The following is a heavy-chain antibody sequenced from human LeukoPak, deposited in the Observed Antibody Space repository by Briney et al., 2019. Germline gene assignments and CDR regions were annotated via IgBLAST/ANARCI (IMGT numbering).Heavy chain of an antibody. V-gene: IGHV1-2*06. CDR1: GYTFTVYF. CDR3: ARELNYDSSGYYFDY. CDR2: INPNSGGT. Sequence: ASVKVSCKASGYTFTVYFMHWVRQAPRQGLEWMGRINPNSGGTNYAQKFQGRVTMTRDTSISTAYMELSRLRSDDTAVYYCARELNYDSSGYYFDYWGQGTLVTVSS. J-gene: IGHJ4*02. D-gene: IGHD3-22*01.